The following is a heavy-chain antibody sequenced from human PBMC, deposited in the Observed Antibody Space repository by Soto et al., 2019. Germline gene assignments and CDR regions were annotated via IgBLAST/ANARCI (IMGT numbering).Heavy chain of an antibody. Sequence: EVQLVQSGAEVKKPGESLKISCKGSGYIFTSYWIAWVRQMPGKGPEWMGIISPFDSDTRYSPSFQGQVTISADKSITTAYLQWRSLKASDTAMYYCARHQRPGDPFDYWGQGTLVTVSS. J-gene: IGHJ4*02. CDR3: ARHQRPGDPFDY. CDR2: ISPFDSDT. V-gene: IGHV5-51*01. CDR1: GYIFTSYW. D-gene: IGHD2-21*02.